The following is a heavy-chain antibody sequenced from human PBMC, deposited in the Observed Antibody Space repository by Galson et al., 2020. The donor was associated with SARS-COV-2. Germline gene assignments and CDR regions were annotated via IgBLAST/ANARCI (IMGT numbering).Heavy chain of an antibody. D-gene: IGHD7-27*01. J-gene: IGHJ6*02. V-gene: IGHV5-10-1*01. Sequence: KIGESLKISCTGSGYSFTSYWISWVRQMPGKGLEWTGRIDPSDSYTNYSPSFQGHVTIPADKSISTAYLQWSSRKASGTAMYYCARQGPNPNYYYYGMDVWGQGTTVTVSS. CDR2: IDPSDSYT. CDR3: ARQGPNPNYYYYGMDV. CDR1: GYSFTSYW.